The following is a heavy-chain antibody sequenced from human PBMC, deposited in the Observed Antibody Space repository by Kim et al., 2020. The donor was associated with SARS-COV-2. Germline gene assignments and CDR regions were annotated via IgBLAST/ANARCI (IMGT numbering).Heavy chain of an antibody. CDR2: INAGNGNT. CDR1: GYTFTSYA. D-gene: IGHD4-17*01. J-gene: IGHJ6*02. Sequence: ASVKVSCKASGYTFTSYAMHWVRQAPGQRLEWMGWINAGNGNTKYSQKFQGRVTITRDTSASTAYMELSSLRSEDTAVYYCARAGITVTYYYYYGMDVWGQGTTVTVSS. CDR3: ARAGITVTYYYYYGMDV. V-gene: IGHV1-3*01.